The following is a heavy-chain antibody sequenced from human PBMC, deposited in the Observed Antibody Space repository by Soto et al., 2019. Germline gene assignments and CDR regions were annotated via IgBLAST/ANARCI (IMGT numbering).Heavy chain of an antibody. CDR2: INHSGST. D-gene: IGHD3-10*01. Sequence: SETLSLSCAVYGGSFSGYYWSWIRQPPGKGLEWIGEINHSGSTNYNPSLKSRVTISVDTSKNQFSPKLSSVTAADTAVYYCAINYGSPEGMDVWGQGTTVTVSS. CDR3: AINYGSPEGMDV. J-gene: IGHJ6*02. CDR1: GGSFSGYY. V-gene: IGHV4-34*01.